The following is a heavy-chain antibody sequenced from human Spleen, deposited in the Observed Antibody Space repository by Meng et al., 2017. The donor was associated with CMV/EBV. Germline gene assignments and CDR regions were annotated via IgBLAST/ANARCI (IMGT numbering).Heavy chain of an antibody. Sequence: GESLKISCAASGFTFSSYEMNWVRQAPGKGLEWVSYISSSGSTIYYADSVKGRFTISRDNAKNSLYLQMNSLRAEDTAVYYCARDRRYDFWSGYDVWGQGTTVTVSS. CDR3: ARDRRYDFWSGYDV. J-gene: IGHJ6*02. CDR1: GFTFSSYE. CDR2: ISSSGSTI. D-gene: IGHD3-3*01. V-gene: IGHV3-48*03.